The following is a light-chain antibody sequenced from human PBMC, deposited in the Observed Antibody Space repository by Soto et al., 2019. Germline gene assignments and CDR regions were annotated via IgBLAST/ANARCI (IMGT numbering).Light chain of an antibody. Sequence: DIQRTQSPSSLSSSVGDRVTLTCQASQDISNYLNWYQQKPGKAPKLLIYDASSLESGVPQRLSGSGSGTEFTLTISSLQTDDFSTYYCQQYHSYWTFGQGTKVDIK. CDR3: QQYHSYWT. V-gene: IGKV1-5*01. CDR2: DAS. CDR1: QDISNY. J-gene: IGKJ1*01.